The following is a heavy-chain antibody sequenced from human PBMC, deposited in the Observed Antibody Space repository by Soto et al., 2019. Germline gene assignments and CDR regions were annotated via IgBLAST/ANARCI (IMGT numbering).Heavy chain of an antibody. Sequence: QVQLVQSGAEVKKPGASVKVSCKASGYTFTTYGISWVRQAPGQGLEWMGWINAYNGNTNYAQKLQGRVPMTTDTSTSTAYMVLRSLASTDTAVYYSARDPVAGTYFDYWGQGTLVTVSS. CDR3: ARDPVAGTYFDY. V-gene: IGHV1-18*01. CDR2: INAYNGNT. CDR1: GYTFTTYG. D-gene: IGHD6-19*01. J-gene: IGHJ4*02.